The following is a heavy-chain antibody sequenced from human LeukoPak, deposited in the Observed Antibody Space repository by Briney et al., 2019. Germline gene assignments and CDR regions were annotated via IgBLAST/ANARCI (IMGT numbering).Heavy chain of an antibody. J-gene: IGHJ3*01. CDR1: GFTFTDYY. CDR3: ARSSYSSSSSV. V-gene: IGHV3-7*03. CDR2: INSDGSEG. Sequence: GGSLRLSCAAFGFTFTDYYMSWIRQAPGKGLEWVASINSDGSEGYYADVVKGRFTISRDNAKNSLYLQINSLRAEDTAVYYCARSSYSSSSSVRGQGTMVTVSS. D-gene: IGHD6-6*01.